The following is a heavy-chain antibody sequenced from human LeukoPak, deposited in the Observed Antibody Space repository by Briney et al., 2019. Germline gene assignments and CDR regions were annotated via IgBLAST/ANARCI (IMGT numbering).Heavy chain of an antibody. Sequence: PSETLSVTCTVSGASITSYYWTWIRQPPGKGLEWIGYIHYSGSTNYNPSLKSRVTISVDTSKNQISLKLSSVTAADTAVYYCAKSAAYPFPLDYWGQGTLVTVSS. D-gene: IGHD6-25*01. V-gene: IGHV4-59*12. CDR2: IHYSGST. J-gene: IGHJ4*02. CDR1: GASITSYY. CDR3: AKSAAYPFPLDY.